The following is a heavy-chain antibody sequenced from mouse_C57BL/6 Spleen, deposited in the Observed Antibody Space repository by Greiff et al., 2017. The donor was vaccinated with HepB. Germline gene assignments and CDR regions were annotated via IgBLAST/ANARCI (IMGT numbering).Heavy chain of an antibody. CDR3: ARHYYGSTGYFDV. Sequence: QVQLQQSGAELMKPGASVKLSCKATGYTFTGYWIEWVKQRPGHGLEWIGEILPGSGSTNYNEKFKGKATFTADQSSNTAYMQLSSLTTEDSAIYYCARHYYGSTGYFDVWGTGTTVTVSS. CDR2: ILPGSGST. D-gene: IGHD1-1*01. J-gene: IGHJ1*03. V-gene: IGHV1-9*01. CDR1: GYTFTGYW.